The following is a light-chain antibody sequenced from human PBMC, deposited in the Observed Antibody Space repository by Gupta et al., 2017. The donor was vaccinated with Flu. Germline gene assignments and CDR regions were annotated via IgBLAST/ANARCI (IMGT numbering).Light chain of an antibody. Sequence: GKKARITGGGNNMGSKSVHWYQQKPGSAPVLVFYEDSDRHSGITERFSGANSGNTATMTITRVEAGDEADYYCPAWDSSSDPVVFGGGTKLTVL. CDR1: NMGSKS. V-gene: IGLV3-21*03. CDR2: EDS. CDR3: PAWDSSSDPVV. J-gene: IGLJ2*01.